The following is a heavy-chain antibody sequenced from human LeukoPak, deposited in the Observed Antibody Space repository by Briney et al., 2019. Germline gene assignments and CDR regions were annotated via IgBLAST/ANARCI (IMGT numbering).Heavy chain of an antibody. Sequence: GGSLRLSCAASGFTFSSYAMHWVRQAPGKGLEWVAVIWYDGSNKYYADSVKGRFTISRDNSKNTLYLQMNSLRAEDTAVYYCARDVAIAAAGLFDYWGQGTLVTVSS. CDR1: GFTFSSYA. V-gene: IGHV3-33*08. J-gene: IGHJ4*02. CDR2: IWYDGSNK. D-gene: IGHD6-13*01. CDR3: ARDVAIAAAGLFDY.